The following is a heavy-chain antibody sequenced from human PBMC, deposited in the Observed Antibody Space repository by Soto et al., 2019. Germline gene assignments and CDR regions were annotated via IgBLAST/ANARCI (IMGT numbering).Heavy chain of an antibody. CDR2: IDPSDSYA. D-gene: IGHD3-22*01. CDR3: GRQPCDSSGYYTLRFAY. J-gene: IGHJ4*02. CDR1: GYSFTSYW. Sequence: GESLKISCKGSGYSFTSYWISWVRQMPGKGLEWMGRIDPSDSYANYSPSFQGHVTISADKSISTAYLQWSSLKASDTAMYYCGRQPCDSSGYYTLRFAYWGQGTLVTVSS. V-gene: IGHV5-10-1*01.